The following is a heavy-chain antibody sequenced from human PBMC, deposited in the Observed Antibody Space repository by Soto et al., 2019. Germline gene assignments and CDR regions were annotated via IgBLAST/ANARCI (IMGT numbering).Heavy chain of an antibody. J-gene: IGHJ6*02. V-gene: IGHV3-48*01. Sequence: EVKLVESGGGLVQPGGSLRLSCAASGCTFSSYSMNWVRQAPGKGLEWVSYISSSSSTIYYADSVKGRFTISRDNAKNSLYLQMNSLRAEDTAVYYCARADSGYAHGYYYYGMDVWGQGTTVTVSS. D-gene: IGHD5-12*01. CDR2: ISSSSSTI. CDR3: ARADSGYAHGYYYYGMDV. CDR1: GCTFSSYS.